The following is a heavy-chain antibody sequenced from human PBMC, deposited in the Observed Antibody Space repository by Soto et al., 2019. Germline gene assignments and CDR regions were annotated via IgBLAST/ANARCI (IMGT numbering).Heavy chain of an antibody. CDR1: GFTFADYA. J-gene: IGHJ4*02. CDR3: AKDIRGRPRDDSTYDY. CDR2: ISWNSGSI. V-gene: IGHV3-9*01. D-gene: IGHD3-22*01. Sequence: PGGSLRLSCAPSGFTFADYAMHWARQAPGKGLEWVSGISWNSGSIGYADSVKGRFTISRDNAKNSLYLQMNSLRAEDTALYYCAKDIRGRPRDDSTYDYWGQGT.